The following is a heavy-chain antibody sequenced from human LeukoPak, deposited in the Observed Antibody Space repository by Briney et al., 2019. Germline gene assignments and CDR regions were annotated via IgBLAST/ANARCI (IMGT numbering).Heavy chain of an antibody. Sequence: GRSLRLSCAASGFTFSSYGMHWVRQAPGKGLEWVAVIWYDGSNKYYADSVKGRFTISRDNSKNTLYLQMNSLRAEDTAVYYCATNPSPPQWLVPPKYYFDYWGQGTLVTVSS. V-gene: IGHV3-33*01. CDR1: GFTFSSYG. CDR2: IWYDGSNK. CDR3: ATNPSPPQWLVPPKYYFDY. J-gene: IGHJ4*02. D-gene: IGHD6-19*01.